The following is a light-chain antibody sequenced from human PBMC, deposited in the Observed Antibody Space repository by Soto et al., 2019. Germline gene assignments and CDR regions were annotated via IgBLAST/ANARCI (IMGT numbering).Light chain of an antibody. CDR2: LDRSGSY. V-gene: IGLV4-60*02. Sequence: QAVVTQSSSASASLGSSVKLTCILSSGHSTYIIAWHQQQPGKAPRFLMTLDRSGSYNRGSGVPDRFSGSSSGADRYLTISNLQFEEEGDYYCETGYSNTHKVFGGGTKLTVL. CDR3: ETGYSNTHKV. J-gene: IGLJ3*02. CDR1: SGHSTYI.